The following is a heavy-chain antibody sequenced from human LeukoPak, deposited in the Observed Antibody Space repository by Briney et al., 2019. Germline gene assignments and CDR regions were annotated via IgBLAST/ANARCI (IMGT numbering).Heavy chain of an antibody. D-gene: IGHD6-13*01. CDR3: ARDQSRIAAGRAMDV. CDR1: GTSISSGSYY. CDR2: IYRSGST. Sequence: SETLSLTCTVSGTSISSGSYYWSWIRQHPGKGLEWIGYIYRSGSTNYNPSLKSRVTISVDTSENQFSLRLTSVTAADAAVYYCARDQSRIAAGRAMDVWGKGTTVTVSS. V-gene: IGHV4-31*03. J-gene: IGHJ6*03.